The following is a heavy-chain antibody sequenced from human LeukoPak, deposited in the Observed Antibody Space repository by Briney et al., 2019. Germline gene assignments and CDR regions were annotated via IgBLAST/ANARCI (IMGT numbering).Heavy chain of an antibody. V-gene: IGHV3-74*01. Sequence: GGSLRLSCAASGFTFSSYSMHWVRQAPGKGLVWVSRIKADGFTTTYADFVKGRFTISRDNAKNTLYLQMDSLRAEDTAVYYCMRDLDWNHGDYWGQGTLVTVSP. CDR1: GFTFSSYS. J-gene: IGHJ4*02. CDR3: MRDLDWNHGDY. CDR2: IKADGFTT. D-gene: IGHD1-14*01.